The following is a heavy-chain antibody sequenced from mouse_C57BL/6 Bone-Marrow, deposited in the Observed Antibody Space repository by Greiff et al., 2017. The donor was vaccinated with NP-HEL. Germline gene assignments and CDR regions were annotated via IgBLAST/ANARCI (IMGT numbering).Heavy chain of an antibody. CDR3: ARRDYYGSLFDY. CDR1: GYTFTSYW. V-gene: IGHV1-50*01. D-gene: IGHD1-1*01. J-gene: IGHJ2*01. Sequence: VQLQQPGAELVKPGASVKLSCKASGYTFTSYWMQWVKQRPGQGLEWIGEIDPSDSYTNYNQKFKGKATLTVDTSSSTAYMQLSSLTSEDSAFYYCARRDYYGSLFDYWGQGTTLTVSS. CDR2: IDPSDSYT.